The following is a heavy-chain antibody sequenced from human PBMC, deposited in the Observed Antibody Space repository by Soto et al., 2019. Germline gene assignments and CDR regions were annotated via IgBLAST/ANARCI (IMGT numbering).Heavy chain of an antibody. CDR1: GFTFSSYS. CDR3: ARDLGNIAAAGIVDY. J-gene: IGHJ4*02. D-gene: IGHD6-13*01. Sequence: PGGCLRLSCAASGFTFSSYSMNWVRQAPGKGLEWVSSISSSSSYIYYADSVKGRFTISRDNAKNSLYLQMNSLRAEDTAVYYCARDLGNIAAAGIVDYWGQGTLVTVSS. CDR2: ISSSSSYI. V-gene: IGHV3-21*01.